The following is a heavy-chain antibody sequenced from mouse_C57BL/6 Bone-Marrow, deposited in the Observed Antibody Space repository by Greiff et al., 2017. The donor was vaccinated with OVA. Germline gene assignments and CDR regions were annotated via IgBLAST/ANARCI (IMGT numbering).Heavy chain of an antibody. V-gene: IGHV1-69*01. CDR1: GYTFTSYW. Sequence: QVQLQQPGAELVMPGASVKLSCKASGYTFTSYWMHWVKQRPGQGLEWIGEIDPSDSYTNYNQKFKGQSTLTVDKSSSTAYMQLSSLTSEDSAVYYGARPSSLITTYAMDYWGQGTSVTVSS. J-gene: IGHJ4*01. CDR3: ARPSSLITTYAMDY. CDR2: IDPSDSYT. D-gene: IGHD1-1*01.